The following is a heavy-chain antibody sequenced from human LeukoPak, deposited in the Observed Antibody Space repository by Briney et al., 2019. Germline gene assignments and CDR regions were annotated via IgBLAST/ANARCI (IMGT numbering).Heavy chain of an antibody. CDR3: ARLDFWSGYYFDV. J-gene: IGHJ6*04. Sequence: SETLSLTCAVYGGSFSGYYWSWIRQPPGKGLEWIGEINHSGSTYYNPSLKSRVTISVDTSKNQFSLKLSSVTAADTAVYYCARLDFWSGYYFDVWGKGTTVTVSS. D-gene: IGHD3-3*01. CDR1: GGSFSGYY. CDR2: INHSGST. V-gene: IGHV4-34*01.